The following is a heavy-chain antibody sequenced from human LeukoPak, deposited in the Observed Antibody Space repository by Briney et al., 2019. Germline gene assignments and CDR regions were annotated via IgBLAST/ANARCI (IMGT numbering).Heavy chain of an antibody. CDR2: INTGNGNT. CDR3: ARDDSSGWYLFDY. J-gene: IGHJ4*02. D-gene: IGHD6-19*01. CDR1: GYTFSNHA. V-gene: IGHV1-3*04. Sequence: ASVKVSCKASGYTFSNHAMHWVRQAPGQRLEWMGWINTGNGNTKYSQKFQDRITITRDTSASTAYMELRSLRSEDTAVYYCARDDSSGWYLFDYWGLGTLVTVSS.